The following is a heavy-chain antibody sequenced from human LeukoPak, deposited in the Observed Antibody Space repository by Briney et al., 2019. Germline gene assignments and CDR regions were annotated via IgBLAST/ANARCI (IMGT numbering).Heavy chain of an antibody. D-gene: IGHD3-16*01. CDR2: IDKDGSEK. CDR1: GFMFSDSW. CDR3: STYTNWVAGDV. J-gene: IGHJ6*01. Sequence: PGGSLRLSCVASGFMFSDSWMSWVRQAPGKGLEWVADIDKDGSEKDYVDSVSGRFTISRDNAKNSVYLQMDSLRAEDTAVFYWSTYTNWVAGDVWGQGTTVSVSS. V-gene: IGHV3-7*01.